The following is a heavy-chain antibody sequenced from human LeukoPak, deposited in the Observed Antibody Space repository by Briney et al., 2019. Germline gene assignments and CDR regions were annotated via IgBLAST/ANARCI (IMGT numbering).Heavy chain of an antibody. Sequence: PGGSLRLSCAASGFTFSSYAMSWVRQAPGKGLEWVSAISGSGGSTYYADSVKGRFTISRDNSKNTLYLQMNSLRAEDTAVYYCAKGGGYSYGPRDCYYYGMDVWGQGTTVTVSS. V-gene: IGHV3-23*01. D-gene: IGHD5-18*01. CDR3: AKGGGYSYGPRDCYYYGMDV. CDR1: GFTFSSYA. J-gene: IGHJ6*02. CDR2: ISGSGGST.